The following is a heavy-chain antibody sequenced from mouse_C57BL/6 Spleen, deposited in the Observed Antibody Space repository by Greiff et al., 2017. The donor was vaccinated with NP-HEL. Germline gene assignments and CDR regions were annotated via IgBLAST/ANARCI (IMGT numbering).Heavy chain of an antibody. D-gene: IGHD1-1*01. Sequence: QVQLKQSGPELVKPGASVKISCKASGYSFTSYYIHWVKQRPGQGLEWIGWIYPGSGNTKYNEKFKGKATLTADTSSSTAYMQLSSLTSEDSAVYYCARGNYYGSTWYFDVWGTGTTVTVSS. CDR1: GYSFTSYY. V-gene: IGHV1-66*01. J-gene: IGHJ1*03. CDR3: ARGNYYGSTWYFDV. CDR2: IYPGSGNT.